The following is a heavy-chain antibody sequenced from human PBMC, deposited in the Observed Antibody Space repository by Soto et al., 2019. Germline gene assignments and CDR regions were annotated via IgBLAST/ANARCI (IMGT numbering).Heavy chain of an antibody. Sequence: PGGSLRLSCAASGFTFSSYGMHWVRQAPGKGLEWVAVISYDGSNKYYADSVKGRVTISRDNSKNTLYLQMNSLRAEDTAVYYCAKDSNDIVVVVAATGDYYYMDVWGKGTTVTVSS. CDR1: GFTFSSYG. CDR2: ISYDGSNK. J-gene: IGHJ6*03. CDR3: AKDSNDIVVVVAATGDYYYMDV. D-gene: IGHD2-15*01. V-gene: IGHV3-30*18.